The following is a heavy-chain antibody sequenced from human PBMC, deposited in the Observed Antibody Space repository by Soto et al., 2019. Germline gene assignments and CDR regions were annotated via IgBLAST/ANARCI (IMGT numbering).Heavy chain of an antibody. J-gene: IGHJ4*02. CDR1: GGSISSSNW. V-gene: IGHV4-4*02. Sequence: SETLSLTCAVSGGSISSSNWWSWVRQPPGKGLEWIGEIYHSGSTNYNPSLKSRVTISVDKSKNQFSLKLSSVTAADTAVYYCAREDPGSTVVAGYFDYWGQGTLVTVSS. D-gene: IGHD6-19*01. CDR2: IYHSGST. CDR3: AREDPGSTVVAGYFDY.